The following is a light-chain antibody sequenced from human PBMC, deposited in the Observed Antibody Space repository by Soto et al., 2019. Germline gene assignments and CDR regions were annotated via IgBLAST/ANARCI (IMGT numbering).Light chain of an antibody. V-gene: IGLV2-14*01. CDR3: SPYTSSSTYV. CDR1: SSDVGGYNY. J-gene: IGLJ1*01. CDR2: EVS. Sequence: QSVLTQPSSVSGSPGQSITISCTGTSSDVGGYNYVSWYQQHPGKAPKLMIYEVSHRPSGVSNRFSGSKSGNTASLTISGLQAEDEADYYCSPYTSSSTYVFGTGTKVTVL.